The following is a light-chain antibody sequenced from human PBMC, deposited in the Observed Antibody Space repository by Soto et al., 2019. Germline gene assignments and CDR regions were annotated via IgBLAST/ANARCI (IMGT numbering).Light chain of an antibody. J-gene: IGKJ1*01. CDR1: QNFGSTY. CDR2: GAS. Sequence: EIFFIPATDTPSFFPGGRATASFQASQNFGSTYLAWYQQKRGQAPRFLIYGASSRATGIPDRFSGSGSGTDFTLTISRLEPEDFAVYYCQQYGRSPTTFGQGTKVDIK. V-gene: IGKV3-20*01. CDR3: QQYGRSPTT.